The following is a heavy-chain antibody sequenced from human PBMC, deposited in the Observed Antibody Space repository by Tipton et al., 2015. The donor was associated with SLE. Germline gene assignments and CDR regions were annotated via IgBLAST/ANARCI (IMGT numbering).Heavy chain of an antibody. J-gene: IGHJ5*02. V-gene: IGHV4-59*12. CDR3: ARVFASTWYDPWRWFDP. Sequence: GLVKPSETLSLTCAVSGGSISSYYWSWIRQTPGNGLEWIGYMYYSGATNYNPSLKSRVTMSVDTSKNQFSLKVSSVTAADTAVYYCARVFASTWYDPWRWFDPWGQGTLVTVSS. CDR1: GGSISSYY. D-gene: IGHD6-13*01. CDR2: MYYSGAT.